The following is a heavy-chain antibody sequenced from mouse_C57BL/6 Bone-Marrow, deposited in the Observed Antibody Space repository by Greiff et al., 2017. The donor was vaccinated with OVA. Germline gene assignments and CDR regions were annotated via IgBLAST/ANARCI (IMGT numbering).Heavy chain of an antibody. J-gene: IGHJ4*01. CDR2: IWWDDDK. CDR3: ARITVIYYGNYYYAMDY. D-gene: IGHD2-1*01. CDR1: GFSLSTFGMG. Sequence: EVSGPGILQPSQTLSLTCSFSGFSLSTFGMGVGWIRQPSGKGLEWLAHIWWDDDKYYNPALKSRLTISKDTSKNQVFLKIANVDTADTATYYCARITVIYYGNYYYAMDYWGQGTSVTVSS. V-gene: IGHV8-8*01.